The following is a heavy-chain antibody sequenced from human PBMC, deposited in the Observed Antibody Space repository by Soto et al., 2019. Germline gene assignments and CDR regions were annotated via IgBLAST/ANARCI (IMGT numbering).Heavy chain of an antibody. CDR1: GGSISKFY. J-gene: IGHJ5*02. D-gene: IGHD2-21*02. V-gene: IGHV4-4*07. CDR3: VRDGSKSLRDRFDP. Sequence: SETLSLTCNVSGGSISKFYWAWIRKTAGNGLEWMGRVYATGTTDYNPSLRSRVAMSVDISKKTFSLRLRSVTGADSGVYYCVRDGSKSLRDRFDPWGQGILVTVYS. CDR2: VYATGTT.